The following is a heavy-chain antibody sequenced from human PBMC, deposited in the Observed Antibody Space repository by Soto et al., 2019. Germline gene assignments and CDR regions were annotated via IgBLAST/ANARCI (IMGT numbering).Heavy chain of an antibody. CDR3: VREGHYYFDY. CDR1: GFTFSAYE. Sequence: PGGSLRLSCAASGFTFSAYEMHWVRQAPGQGLEWVSYISKSGGTTYYADSVKGRITISRDDAKNSVYLQMSSLRPEDMAVYKCVREGHYYFDYWGQGALVTVSS. CDR2: ISKSGGTT. J-gene: IGHJ4*02. V-gene: IGHV3-48*03.